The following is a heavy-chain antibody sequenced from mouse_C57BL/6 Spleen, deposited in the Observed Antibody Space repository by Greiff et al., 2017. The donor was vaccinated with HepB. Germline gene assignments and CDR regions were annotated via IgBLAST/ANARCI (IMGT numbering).Heavy chain of an antibody. CDR1: GYTFTSYW. J-gene: IGHJ4*01. CDR2: IDPSDSET. CDR3: ARSYYYAMDD. Sequence: QVQLQQPGAELVRPGSSVKLSCKASGYTFTSYWMHWVKQRPIQGLEWIGNIDPSDSETHYNQKFKDKATLTVDKSSSTAYMQLSSLTSEDSAVYYCARSYYYAMDDWGQGTSVTVSS. V-gene: IGHV1-52*01.